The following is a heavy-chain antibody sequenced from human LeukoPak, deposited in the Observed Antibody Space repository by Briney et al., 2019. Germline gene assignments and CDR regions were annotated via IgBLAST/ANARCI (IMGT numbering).Heavy chain of an antibody. Sequence: ASVNVSCKASGYSFINFAIHWVRQAPGHRLEWMGWINAGNGKTKYSQKFQGRVTFTRDTSASTAYMYLSSLRSEDAAVYYCARDLGVVVIPTGEYFFDYWGQGTLVTVSS. CDR1: GYSFINFA. CDR2: INAGNGKT. D-gene: IGHD3-22*01. J-gene: IGHJ4*02. V-gene: IGHV1-3*01. CDR3: ARDLGVVVIPTGEYFFDY.